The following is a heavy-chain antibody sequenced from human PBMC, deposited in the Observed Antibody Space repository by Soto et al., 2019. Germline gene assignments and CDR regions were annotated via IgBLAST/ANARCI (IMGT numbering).Heavy chain of an antibody. V-gene: IGHV3-23*01. Sequence: GGSLRLSCAASGFTFSSYAMSWVRQAPGKGLEWVSAISGSGGSTYYADSVKGRFTISRDNSKNTLYLQMNSLRAEDTAVYYCAKDDLGWDYGDYDPPAYYFDYWGQGTLVTVSS. CDR2: ISGSGGST. D-gene: IGHD4-17*01. CDR3: AKDDLGWDYGDYDPPAYYFDY. CDR1: GFTFSSYA. J-gene: IGHJ4*02.